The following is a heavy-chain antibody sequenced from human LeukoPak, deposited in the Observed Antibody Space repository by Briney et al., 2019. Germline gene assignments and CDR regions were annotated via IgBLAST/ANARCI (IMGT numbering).Heavy chain of an antibody. D-gene: IGHD5-12*01. CDR1: GYTFTSYG. V-gene: IGHV1-18*01. CDR2: ISAYNGNT. Sequence: ASVKVSCKASGYTFTSYGISWVRQAPGQGLEWMGWISAYNGNTNYAQKLQGRVTMTRDMATSTDYMEVSSLRSEDTAVYYCARDNSVGDSAWWLDPWGQGTLVTVSS. J-gene: IGHJ5*02. CDR3: ARDNSVGDSAWWLDP.